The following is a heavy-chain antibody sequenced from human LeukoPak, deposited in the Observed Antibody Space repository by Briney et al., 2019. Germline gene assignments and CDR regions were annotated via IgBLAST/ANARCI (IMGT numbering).Heavy chain of an antibody. CDR2: ISGSGGST. D-gene: IGHD3-22*01. CDR1: GLTFSGYA. V-gene: IGHV3-23*01. CDR3: AKTQEYYYDSSGSGDY. Sequence: PGGSLRLSCAASGLTFSGYAMSWVRQAPGKGLEWVSAISGSGGSTYYADSVKGRFTISRDNSKNTLYLQMNSLRAEDTAVYYCAKTQEYYYDSSGSGDYWGQGTLVTVSS. J-gene: IGHJ4*02.